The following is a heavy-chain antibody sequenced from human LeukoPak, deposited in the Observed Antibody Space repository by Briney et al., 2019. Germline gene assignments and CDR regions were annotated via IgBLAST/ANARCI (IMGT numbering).Heavy chain of an antibody. V-gene: IGHV3-23*01. D-gene: IGHD5-24*01. Sequence: GGSLRLSCAASGFDFSSYGMHWVRQAPGKGLEWVSSISGSGSGGSTYYADSVKGRFTISRDNSKNTLYLQMNSLRVEDTAVYYCAKSGYNRFDYWGQGTLVTVSS. CDR3: AKSGYNRFDY. CDR2: ISGSGSGGST. J-gene: IGHJ4*02. CDR1: GFDFSSYG.